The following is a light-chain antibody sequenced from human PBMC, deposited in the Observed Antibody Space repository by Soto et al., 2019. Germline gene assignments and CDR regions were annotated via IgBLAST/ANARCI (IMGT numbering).Light chain of an antibody. Sequence: DIQMTQSPSSLSASEGDRVTITCQASQDISNYLNWYQQKPGKAPKVLIFQASNLETGVPSRFSGSGSGTDSTFTISSLQPEDIATYYCQQYDNLPLTFGGGTKVDIK. CDR2: QAS. J-gene: IGKJ4*01. V-gene: IGKV1-33*01. CDR1: QDISNY. CDR3: QQYDNLPLT.